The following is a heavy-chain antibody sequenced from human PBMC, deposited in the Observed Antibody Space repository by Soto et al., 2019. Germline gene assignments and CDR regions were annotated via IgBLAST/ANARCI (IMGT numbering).Heavy chain of an antibody. CDR2: IKGDGSEI. V-gene: IGHV3-7*01. Sequence: EVQLVESGGGLVQPGGSLRLSCAASGFTFSIHWMSWVRLAPGKGLEWVANIKGDGSEIHYVDSVKGRFSISRDNAKNSLYLQMNSLRAEDTAVYYCARDWTDSWSGLFDCWGQGTLVTVSS. CDR3: ARDWTDSWSGLFDC. CDR1: GFTFSIHW. D-gene: IGHD3-3*01. J-gene: IGHJ4*02.